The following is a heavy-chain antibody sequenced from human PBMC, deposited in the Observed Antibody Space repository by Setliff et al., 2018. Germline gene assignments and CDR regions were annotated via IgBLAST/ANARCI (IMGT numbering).Heavy chain of an antibody. CDR1: GGSISSGSYY. V-gene: IGHV4-61*02. Sequence: SETLSLTCTVSGGSISSGSYYWSWIRQPAGKGLEWIGRIYTSGSTNYNPSLKSRVTISVDTSKNQLSLKLSSVTAADTAVYHWASLSPIAAAYDYGEQGALVTVFS. J-gene: IGHJ4*02. CDR2: IYTSGST. CDR3: ASLSPIAAAYDY. D-gene: IGHD6-13*01.